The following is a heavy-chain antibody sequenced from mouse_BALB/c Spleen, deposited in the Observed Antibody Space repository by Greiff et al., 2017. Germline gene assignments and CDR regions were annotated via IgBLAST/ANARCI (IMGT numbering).Heavy chain of an antibody. J-gene: IGHJ4*01. CDR1: GFSLTGYG. Sequence: QVQLKESGPGLVAPSQSLSITCTVSGFSLTGYGVNWVRQPPGKGLEWLGMIWGDGSTDYNSALKSRLSISKDNSKSQVFLKMNSLQTDDTARYYCARDGDITTVVAPGYYAMDYWGQGTSVTVSS. D-gene: IGHD1-1*01. CDR3: ARDGDITTVVAPGYYAMDY. CDR2: IWGDGST. V-gene: IGHV2-6-7*01.